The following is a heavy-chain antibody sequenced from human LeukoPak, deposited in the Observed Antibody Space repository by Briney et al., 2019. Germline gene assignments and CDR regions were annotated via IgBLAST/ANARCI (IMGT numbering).Heavy chain of an antibody. CDR1: GFNFGNVA. D-gene: IGHD3-9*01. Sequence: TGGSLRLSCAASGFNFGNVAMGWVRQAPGKGLEWVSAISASDGSTYYADSVKGRFTISRDNSKNSLYLQMNSLRAEDTAVYYCARSGRYFDWLLDYWGQGTLVTVSS. CDR2: ISASDGST. J-gene: IGHJ4*02. V-gene: IGHV3-23*01. CDR3: ARSGRYFDWLLDY.